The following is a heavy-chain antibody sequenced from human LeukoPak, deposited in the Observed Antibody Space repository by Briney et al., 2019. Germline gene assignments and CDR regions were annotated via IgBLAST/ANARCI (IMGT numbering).Heavy chain of an antibody. CDR1: GYTFTGYG. J-gene: IGHJ4*02. CDR2: ISAYNSNT. D-gene: IGHD3-16*01. CDR3: ARDYRGRGSRYFDY. Sequence: ASVKVSCKGSGYTFTGYGISWVRQPPGQGLEWMGWISAYNSNTNYAQKLQGRVTMTTDTSTRTAYMELRSLRSDDTAVYYCARDYRGRGSRYFDYWGQGNLVTVSS. V-gene: IGHV1-18*01.